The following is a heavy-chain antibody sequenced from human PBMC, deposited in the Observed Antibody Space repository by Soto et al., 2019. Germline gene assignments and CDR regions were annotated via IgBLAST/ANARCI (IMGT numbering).Heavy chain of an antibody. CDR3: ARTKLGYCSSPSCYNAFDI. V-gene: IGHV4-31*03. D-gene: IGHD2-2*02. Sequence: PSETLSLTCTVSGGSISSGGYYWSWIRQHPGKGLEWIGYIYYSGSTYYNPSLKSRVTISVDTSKNQFSLKLSSVTAADTAVYYCARTKLGYCSSPSCYNAFDIWGQGTMVTVSS. J-gene: IGHJ3*02. CDR1: GGSISSGGYY. CDR2: IYYSGST.